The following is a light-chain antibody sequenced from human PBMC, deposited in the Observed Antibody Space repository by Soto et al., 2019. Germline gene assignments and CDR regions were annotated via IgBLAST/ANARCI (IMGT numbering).Light chain of an antibody. J-gene: IGKJ5*01. CDR3: QQSFRVPVT. Sequence: IQMTQSPPSLSASVEDRVTITCRASQSISTYLNWYQQKPGKAPKLLIFGASTLESGVPSRFSGRASGADFNFTITRLQPEDFATYSCQQSFRVPVTFGQGTRLEIK. V-gene: IGKV1-39*01. CDR2: GAS. CDR1: QSISTY.